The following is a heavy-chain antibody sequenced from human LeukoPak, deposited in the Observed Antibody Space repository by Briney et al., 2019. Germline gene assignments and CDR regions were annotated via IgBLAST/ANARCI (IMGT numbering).Heavy chain of an antibody. CDR3: ARQGYSSSWYVWFDP. CDR1: GVSISSYF. Sequence: PSETLSLTCAVSGVSISSYFWSWIWQPPGQGLEWIGYIYHSGSTHYNPSLKSRVTISVDTSKNQFSLKLSSVTAADTAVYYCARQGYSSSWYVWFDPWGQGTLVTVSS. V-gene: IGHV4-59*08. D-gene: IGHD6-13*01. J-gene: IGHJ5*02. CDR2: IYHSGST.